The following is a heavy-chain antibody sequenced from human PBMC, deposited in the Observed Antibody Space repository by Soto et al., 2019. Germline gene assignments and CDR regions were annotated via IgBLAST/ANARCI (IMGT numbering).Heavy chain of an antibody. CDR3: AHSEFYYDSSGYYPCYFDY. CDR1: GFSLSTSGVG. J-gene: IGHJ4*02. D-gene: IGHD3-22*01. CDR2: IYWNDDK. Sequence: SGPTLVNPTQTLTLTCTFSGFSLSTSGVGVGWIRQPPGKALEWLALIYWNDDKRYSPSLKSRLTITKDTSKNQVVLTMTNMDHVDTATYYCAHSEFYYDSSGYYPCYFDYWGQGTLVTLSS. V-gene: IGHV2-5*01.